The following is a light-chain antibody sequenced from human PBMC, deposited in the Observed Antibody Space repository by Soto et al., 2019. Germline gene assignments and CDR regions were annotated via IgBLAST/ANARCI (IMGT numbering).Light chain of an antibody. V-gene: IGKV3-20*01. CDR3: QQYGSSPLT. CDR2: GAS. Sequence: EILLTQSPGTLSLSPGERATLSCRASQSVSSSYLAWYQQKPGQAPRLLIYGASSRATAIPDRFSGSGSGTDFTLTISRLEPEDFAVYYCQQYGSSPLTFGGGTKVEIK. J-gene: IGKJ4*01. CDR1: QSVSSSY.